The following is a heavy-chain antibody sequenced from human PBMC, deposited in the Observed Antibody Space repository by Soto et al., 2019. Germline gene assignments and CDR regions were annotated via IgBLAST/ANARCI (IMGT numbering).Heavy chain of an antibody. Sequence: PSETLSLTCAVYGGSFSGYYWSWIRQPPGKGLEWIGEINHSGSTNYNPSLKSRVTISVDASKNQFSLKLTSVTAADTAVYYCARESIAAINFAYWGQGTLVTVSS. J-gene: IGHJ4*02. CDR3: ARESIAAINFAY. D-gene: IGHD6-6*01. CDR1: GGSFSGYY. CDR2: INHSGST. V-gene: IGHV4-34*01.